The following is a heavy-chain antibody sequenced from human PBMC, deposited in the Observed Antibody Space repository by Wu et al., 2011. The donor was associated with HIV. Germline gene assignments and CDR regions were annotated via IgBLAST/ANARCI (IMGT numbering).Heavy chain of an antibody. Sequence: QVHLMQSGAEVKKPGSSVRVSCKASGGTFATYSVSWVRQAPGQGLEWMGRIIPILRRPNYAQKFQGRVTISADKSTSTLDLSSLTFDDTAVYYCARASKIVGPKVPFDYWGQGTLVTVSS. J-gene: IGHJ4*02. CDR3: ARASKIVGPKVPFDY. D-gene: IGHD1-26*01. V-gene: IGHV1-69*04. CDR1: GGTFATYS. CDR2: IIPILRRP.